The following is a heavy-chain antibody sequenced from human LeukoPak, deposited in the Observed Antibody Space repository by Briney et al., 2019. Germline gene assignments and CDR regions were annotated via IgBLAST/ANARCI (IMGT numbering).Heavy chain of an antibody. J-gene: IGHJ4*02. CDR2: INHSGST. Sequence: SETLSLTCAVYGGSFSAYYWSWIRQPPGKGLEWIGEINHSGSTNYNPSLKSRVTISVDTSKNQFSLKLSSVTAADTAVYYCARHVGSSGFRGADDYWGQGTLVTVSS. CDR1: GGSFSAYY. V-gene: IGHV4-34*01. D-gene: IGHD6-19*01. CDR3: ARHVGSSGFRGADDY.